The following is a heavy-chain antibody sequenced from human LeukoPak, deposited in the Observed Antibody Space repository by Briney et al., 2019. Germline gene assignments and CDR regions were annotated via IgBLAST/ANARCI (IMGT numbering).Heavy chain of an antibody. V-gene: IGHV3-21*01. CDR2: ISSSSSYI. CDR1: GFTFTGYS. J-gene: IGHJ4*02. CDR3: ARMVAYYFDY. D-gene: IGHD2-15*01. Sequence: GGSLRLSCAASGFTFTGYSMNWVRQAPGKGLEWVSSISSSSSYIHYADSVKGRFTISRDNAKNSLYLQMNSLRAEDTAVYYCARMVAYYFDYWGRGTLVTVSS.